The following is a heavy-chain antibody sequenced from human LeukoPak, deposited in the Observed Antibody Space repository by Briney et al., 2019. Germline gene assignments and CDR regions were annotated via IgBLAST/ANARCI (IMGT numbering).Heavy chain of an antibody. CDR1: GGSFRGYY. V-gene: IGHV4-34*01. D-gene: IGHD2-2*01. CDR2: INHSGST. CDR3: ARGRYVVVPAAILYFDY. J-gene: IGHJ4*02. Sequence: SETLSLTCAVYGGSFRGYYWSWIRQPPGKGLEWIGEINHSGSTNYNPPLKSRVTISVDTSKNQFSLKLSSVTAADTAVYYCARGRYVVVPAAILYFDYWGQGTLVTVSS.